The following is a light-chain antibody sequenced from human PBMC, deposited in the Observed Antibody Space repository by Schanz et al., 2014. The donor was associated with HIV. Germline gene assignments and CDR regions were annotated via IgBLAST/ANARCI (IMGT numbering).Light chain of an antibody. CDR3: QYYGSPPWT. J-gene: IGKJ1*01. V-gene: IGKV3-20*01. Sequence: EIVMTQSPGTLSVSPGERATLSCRASQSVSSSYLAWYQQKPGQAPRLLIYGASSRATGIPDRFSGSASGTDFTLTISRVEPEDYAVYYCQYYGSPPWTFGQGTKVEVK. CDR2: GAS. CDR1: QSVSSSY.